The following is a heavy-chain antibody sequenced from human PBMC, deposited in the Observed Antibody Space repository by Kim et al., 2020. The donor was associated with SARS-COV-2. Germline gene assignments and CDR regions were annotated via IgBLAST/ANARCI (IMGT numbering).Heavy chain of an antibody. V-gene: IGHV4-59*08. J-gene: IGHJ6*02. CDR1: GGSISSYY. CDR3: ARRQLQYHYGDAYYYSMDV. Sequence: SETLSLTCTVSGGSISSYYWSWIRQPPGKGLEWIGYIYYSGSTNYNPSLKSRVTISVDTSKNQFSLKLSSVTAADTAVYYCARRQLQYHYGDAYYYSMDVWGQGTTVTVSS. D-gene: IGHD3-10*01. CDR2: IYYSGST.